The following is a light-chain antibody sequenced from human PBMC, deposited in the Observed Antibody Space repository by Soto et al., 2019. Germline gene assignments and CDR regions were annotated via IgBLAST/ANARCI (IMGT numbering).Light chain of an antibody. V-gene: IGKV1-6*01. CDR3: LQDYNYPLT. Sequence: AMQMTQAPSSLSASVGVRVTITCRASQGFRNDLGWYPQKPGKDPKLLKYAAFILQSGVPSRFSGSGSGTDFTLTISSLQPEDCANYYCLQDYNYPLTFGGGTKVEIK. CDR1: QGFRND. J-gene: IGKJ4*01. CDR2: AAF.